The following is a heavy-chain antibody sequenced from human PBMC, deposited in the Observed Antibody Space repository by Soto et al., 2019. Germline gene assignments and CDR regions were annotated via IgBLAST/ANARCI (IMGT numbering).Heavy chain of an antibody. CDR1: GGSISSGGYY. Sequence: SETLSLTCTVSGGSISSGGYYWSWIRQHPGKGLEWIGYIYYSGSTYYNPSLKSRVTISVDTSKNQFSLKLSSVTAADTAVYYCARDRVVVVPAANEYYYGMDVWGQGTTVTV. J-gene: IGHJ6*02. CDR2: IYYSGST. CDR3: ARDRVVVVPAANEYYYGMDV. V-gene: IGHV4-31*03. D-gene: IGHD2-2*01.